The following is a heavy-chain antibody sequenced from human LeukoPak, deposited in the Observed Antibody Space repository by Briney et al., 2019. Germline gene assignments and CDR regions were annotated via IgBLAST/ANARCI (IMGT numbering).Heavy chain of an antibody. V-gene: IGHV4-59*01. J-gene: IGHJ5*02. CDR2: IYYSGST. CDR3: ASVHPSAAIGS. D-gene: IGHD2-2*01. CDR1: GGSISSYY. Sequence: PSETLSLTCTVSGGSISSYYWSWIRQPPGKGLEWIGYIYYSGSTNYNPSLKSRVTISVDTSKNQFSLKLSSVTAADTAVYYCASVHPSAAIGSWGQGTLVTVSS.